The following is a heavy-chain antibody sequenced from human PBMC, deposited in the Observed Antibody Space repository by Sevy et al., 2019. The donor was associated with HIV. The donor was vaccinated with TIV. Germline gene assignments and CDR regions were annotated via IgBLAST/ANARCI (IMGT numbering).Heavy chain of an antibody. V-gene: IGHV3-30-3*01. CDR2: ISYDGSNK. CDR3: ARDRGSGKNVFFDY. CDR1: GFTFSSYA. D-gene: IGHD3-10*01. Sequence: GGSLRLSCAASGFTFSSYAMHWVRQAPGKGREWVAVISYDGSNKYYADSVKGRFTISRDNSKNTLHLQMNSLRTEDTAVYYCARDRGSGKNVFFDYWGQGTLVTVSS. J-gene: IGHJ4*02.